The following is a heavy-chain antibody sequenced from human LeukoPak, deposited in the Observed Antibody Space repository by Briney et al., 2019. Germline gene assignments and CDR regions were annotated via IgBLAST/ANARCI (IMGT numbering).Heavy chain of an antibody. CDR3: ARGRYYYSSGAFFDY. CDR1: GGSFSGYY. D-gene: IGHD3-10*01. J-gene: IGHJ4*02. V-gene: IGHV4-34*01. CDR2: INHSGST. Sequence: PSETPSLTCAVYGGSFSGYYWSWIRQPPGKGLEWIGEINHSGSTNYNPSLKSRVTISVDTSKNQFSLKLSSVTAADTAVYYCARGRYYYSSGAFFDYWGQGTLVTVSS.